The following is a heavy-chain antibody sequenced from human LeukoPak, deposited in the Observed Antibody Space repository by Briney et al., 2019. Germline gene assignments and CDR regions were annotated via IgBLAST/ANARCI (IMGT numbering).Heavy chain of an antibody. V-gene: IGHV1-18*01. D-gene: IGHD1-26*01. J-gene: IGHJ4*02. Sequence: ASVKVSCKASGYTFIHYGISWVRQAPGQGLEWMGWISAYSGNTKHAQKFQGRVTMTTDTSTSTAYMDLRSLRSDDTAMYYCARDRVGADFDFWGQGTLVTVSS. CDR1: GYTFIHYG. CDR3: ARDRVGADFDF. CDR2: ISAYSGNT.